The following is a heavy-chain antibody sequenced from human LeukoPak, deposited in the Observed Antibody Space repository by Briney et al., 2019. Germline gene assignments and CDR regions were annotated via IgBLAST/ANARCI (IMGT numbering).Heavy chain of an antibody. CDR3: ARDRMDIVVVGAATDAFDI. D-gene: IGHD2-15*01. CDR2: ISSSGSHI. V-gene: IGHV3-21*01. CDR1: GFTFSSYS. Sequence: GGSLRLSCAASGFTFSSYSMNWVRHAPGEGLGWVSSISSSGSHIYYADSVKGRFTISRDNATHSLYLQMNSRRAEDTAVYYCARDRMDIVVVGAATDAFDIWGQATIVSVSS. J-gene: IGHJ3*02.